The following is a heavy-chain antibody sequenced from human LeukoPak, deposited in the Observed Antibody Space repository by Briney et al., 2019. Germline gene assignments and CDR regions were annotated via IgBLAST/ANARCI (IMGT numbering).Heavy chain of an antibody. D-gene: IGHD5-12*01. CDR3: ARDQGSYSGYEFDY. J-gene: IGHJ4*02. CDR2: IYNSGST. CDR1: GGSISSYY. V-gene: IGHV4-59*12. Sequence: SETLSLTCTVSGGSISSYYWSWIRQPPGKGLEWIGYIYNSGSTNYNPSLKSRVTMSVDTSKNQFSPKLSSVTAADTAVYYCARDQGSYSGYEFDYWGQGTLVTVSS.